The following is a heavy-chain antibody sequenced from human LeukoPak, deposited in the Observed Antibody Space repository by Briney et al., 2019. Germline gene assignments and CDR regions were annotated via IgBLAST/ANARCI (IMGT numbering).Heavy chain of an antibody. CDR1: GFTFSGYG. CDR3: VRGKANYGSGSDV. Sequence: GGSLRLSCAASGFTFSGYGMHWVRQAPGKGLEWVTFIRYDERNKYYADSVKGRFTISRDNARNSLYLQMNSLRAEDTAVYYCVRGKANYGSGSDVWGKGTTVTVSS. V-gene: IGHV3-30*02. D-gene: IGHD3-10*01. CDR2: IRYDERNK. J-gene: IGHJ6*04.